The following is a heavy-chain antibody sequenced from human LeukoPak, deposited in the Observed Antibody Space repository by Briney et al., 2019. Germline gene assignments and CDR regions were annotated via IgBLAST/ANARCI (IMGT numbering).Heavy chain of an antibody. D-gene: IGHD3-22*01. V-gene: IGHV4-39*01. CDR2: IFYSGST. J-gene: IGHJ4*02. CDR1: GASISSSSYY. Sequence: SETLSLTCTVSGASISSSSYYWGWIRQPPGKGLEWIGNIFYSGSTYYNPSLKSRVTISVDTSKNQFSLKLSSVTAADTAVYYCARVFSGYAFDYWGQGTLVTVSS. CDR3: ARVFSGYAFDY.